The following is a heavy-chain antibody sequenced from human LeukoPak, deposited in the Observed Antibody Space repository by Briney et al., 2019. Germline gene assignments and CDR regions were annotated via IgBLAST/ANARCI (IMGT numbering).Heavy chain of an antibody. V-gene: IGHV1-69*04. CDR3: AREARVAGTYQSTAGGDY. CDR1: GGTFSSYA. D-gene: IGHD1-1*01. J-gene: IGHJ4*02. CDR2: IIPILGIA. Sequence: GASVKVSCKASGGTFSSYAISWVRQAPGQGLEWMGRIIPILGIANYAQKFQGRVTITADKSTSTAYMELSSLRSEDTAVYYCAREARVAGTYQSTAGGDYWGQGTLVTVSS.